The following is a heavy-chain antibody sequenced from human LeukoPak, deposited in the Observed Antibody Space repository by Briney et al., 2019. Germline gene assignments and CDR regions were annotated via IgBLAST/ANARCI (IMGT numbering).Heavy chain of an antibody. CDR3: ARRLYDSGWYLDY. V-gene: IGHV5-51*01. CDR1: GYNFSTYW. D-gene: IGHD6-19*01. J-gene: IGHJ4*02. CDR2: IYPSDSDT. Sequence: AESLKISCKGSGYNFSTYWIGWVRQMPGKGLEWMGIIYPSDSDTRYSPSFQGQVTISADKSISTAYLQWSSLKASDTAMYYCARRLYDSGWYLDYWGQGTLVTVSS.